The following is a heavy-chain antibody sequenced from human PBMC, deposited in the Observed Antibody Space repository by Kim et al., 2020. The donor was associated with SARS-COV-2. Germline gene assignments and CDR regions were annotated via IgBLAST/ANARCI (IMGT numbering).Heavy chain of an antibody. CDR3: ARGQSPRFGDPPGYFDY. J-gene: IGHJ4*02. CDR2: TYYRSKWYN. Sequence: SQTLSLTCAISGDSVSSNSAAWNWIRQSPSRGLEWLGRTYYRSKWYNDYAVSVKSRITINPDTSKNQFSLQLNSVTPEATTVYSCARGQSPRFGDPPGYFDYWGQGTLVTVSS. D-gene: IGHD3-10*01. V-gene: IGHV6-1*01. CDR1: GDSVSSNSAA.